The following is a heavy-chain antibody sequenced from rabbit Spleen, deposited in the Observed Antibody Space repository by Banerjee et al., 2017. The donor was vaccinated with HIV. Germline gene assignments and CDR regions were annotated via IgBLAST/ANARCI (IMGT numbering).Heavy chain of an antibody. CDR1: GLDFSGDSY. CDR2: IDIGSSGFT. CDR3: ARDTSSSFSSYGMDL. D-gene: IGHD1-1*01. V-gene: IGHV1S40*01. J-gene: IGHJ3*01. Sequence: QSLEESGGGLVKPGASLTLTCKASGLDFSGDSYDSYMCWVRQAPGKGLEWIACIDIGSSGFTYFASWAKGRITISKTSSTTVTLQMTSLTAADTATYFCARDTSSSFSSYGMDLWGQGTLVTVS.